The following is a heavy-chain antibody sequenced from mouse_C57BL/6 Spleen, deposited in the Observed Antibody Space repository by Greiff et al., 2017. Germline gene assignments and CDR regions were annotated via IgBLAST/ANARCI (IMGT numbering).Heavy chain of an antibody. J-gene: IGHJ3*01. D-gene: IGHD2-4*01. CDR1: GFSFTSYG. Sequence: QVQLKESGPGLVPPSHSLSITCTASGFSFTSYGVHWVRQPPGKGLEWLVVIWSDGSTTYNSALESILSISKDNSKSQVFLKIISLQTDDKAMYYYAGDDYSPFAYWGQGTLVTVSA. CDR2: IWSDGST. CDR3: AGDDYSPFAY. V-gene: IGHV2-6*03.